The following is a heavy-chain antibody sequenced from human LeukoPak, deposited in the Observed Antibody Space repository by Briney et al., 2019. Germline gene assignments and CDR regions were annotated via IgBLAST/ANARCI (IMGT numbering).Heavy chain of an antibody. Sequence: QAGGSLRLSCAASGFTFGNYWMNWVRQAPGEGLEWVANIKQDGSEKYYVDSVKGRFTISRDNAKNSLYLQMNSLRAEDTAVYHCVRGTSSTSSRPLNYYMDVWGKGTTVTVSS. J-gene: IGHJ6*03. CDR2: IKQDGSEK. CDR3: VRGTSSTSSRPLNYYMDV. CDR1: GFTFGNYW. D-gene: IGHD6-6*01. V-gene: IGHV3-7*01.